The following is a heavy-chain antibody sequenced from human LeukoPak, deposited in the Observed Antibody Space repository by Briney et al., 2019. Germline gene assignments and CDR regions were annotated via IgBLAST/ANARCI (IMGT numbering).Heavy chain of an antibody. D-gene: IGHD3-3*01. Sequence: SETLSLTCIVSGYSISSIYYWGWIRQPPGKGLEWIGNIYHSGSTYYNPSLESRVTISLDTSKSQFSLILTSVTAADTAVYYCARQTGAGLFILPGGQGTLVTVSS. CDR3: ARQTGAGLFILP. CDR2: IYHSGST. J-gene: IGHJ4*02. CDR1: GYSISSIYY. V-gene: IGHV4-38-2*02.